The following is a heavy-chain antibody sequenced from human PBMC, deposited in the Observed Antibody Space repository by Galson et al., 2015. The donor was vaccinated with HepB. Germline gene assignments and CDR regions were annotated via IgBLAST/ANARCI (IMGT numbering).Heavy chain of an antibody. D-gene: IGHD3-22*01. V-gene: IGHV3-23*01. J-gene: IGHJ6*02. CDR3: AMGSYYYDSRGYYRTSPYYYYGMHN. Sequence: SLRLSCAASGFTFSSYAMSWVRQAPGKGLEWVSAISGSGGSTYYADSVKGRFTISRDNSKNTLYLQMNSLRAEDTAVYYCAMGSYYYDSRGYYRTSPYYYYGMHNCGQGTTVTVSS. CDR2: ISGSGGST. CDR1: GFTFSSYA.